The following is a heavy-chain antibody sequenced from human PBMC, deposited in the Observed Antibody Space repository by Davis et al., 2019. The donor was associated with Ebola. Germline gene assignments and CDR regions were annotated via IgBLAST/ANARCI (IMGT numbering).Heavy chain of an antibody. CDR1: GYSFTSYW. D-gene: IGHD1-26*01. CDR3: ARLDEVGATKYYYGMDV. Sequence: GGSLRLSCKGSGYSFTSYWIGWVRQMPGKGLEWMGIIYPGDSDTRYIPSFQGQVTISADKSISTAYLQWSSLKASDTAMYYCARLDEVGATKYYYGMDVWGQGTTVTVSS. CDR2: IYPGDSDT. V-gene: IGHV5-51*01. J-gene: IGHJ6*02.